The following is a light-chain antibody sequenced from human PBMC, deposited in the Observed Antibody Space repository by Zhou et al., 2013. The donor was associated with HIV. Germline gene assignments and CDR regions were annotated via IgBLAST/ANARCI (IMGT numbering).Light chain of an antibody. Sequence: EIVLTQSPATLSLSPGERATLSCRASQSVGHYLAWYQHRPGQAPRLLIYDASNRATGIPARFSGSGSGTDFTLTISSLEPEDFAVYYCQQRSNWPLTFGGGTKVEIK. J-gene: IGKJ4*01. CDR1: QSVGHY. CDR2: DAS. V-gene: IGKV3-11*01. CDR3: QQRSNWPLT.